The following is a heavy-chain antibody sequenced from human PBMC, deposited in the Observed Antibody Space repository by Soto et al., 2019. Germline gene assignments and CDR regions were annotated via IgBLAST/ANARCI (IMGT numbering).Heavy chain of an antibody. Sequence: SVKVSCKASGFTFTSSAVQWVRQARGQRLEWIGWIVVGSGNTNYAQKFQERVTITRDMSTSTAYMELSSLRSEDTAVYYCAAGFYGDAYYYYGMDVWGQGTTVTV. CDR1: GFTFTSSA. J-gene: IGHJ6*02. D-gene: IGHD4-17*01. CDR2: IVVGSGNT. CDR3: AAGFYGDAYYYYGMDV. V-gene: IGHV1-58*01.